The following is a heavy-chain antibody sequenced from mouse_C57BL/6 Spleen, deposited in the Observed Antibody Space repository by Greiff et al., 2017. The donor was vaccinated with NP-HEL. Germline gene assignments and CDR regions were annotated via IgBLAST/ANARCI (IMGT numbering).Heavy chain of an antibody. J-gene: IGHJ2*01. CDR2: IHPNSGST. CDR1: GYTFTSYW. CDR3: ARSGFTTVVATDY. V-gene: IGHV1-64*01. Sequence: VQLQQPGAELVKPGASVKLSCKASGYTFTSYWMHWVKQRPGKGLEWIGMIHPNSGSTNYNEKFKSKATLTVDKSSSTAYMQLSSLTSEDSAVYYCARSGFTTVVATDYWGQGTTLTVSS. D-gene: IGHD1-1*01.